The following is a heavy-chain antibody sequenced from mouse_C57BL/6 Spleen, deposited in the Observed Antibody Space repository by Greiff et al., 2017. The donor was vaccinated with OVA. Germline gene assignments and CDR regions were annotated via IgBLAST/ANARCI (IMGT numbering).Heavy chain of an antibody. D-gene: IGHD2-3*01. V-gene: IGHV3-6*01. CDR1: GYSITSGYY. CDR2: ISYDGSN. Sequence: EVKLMESGPGLVKPSQSLSLTCSVTGYSITSGYYWNWIRQFPGNKLEWMGYISYDGSNNYNPSLKNRISITRDTSKNQFFLKLNSVTTEDTATYYCARDGYSTFLYAMDYWGQGTSVTVSS. J-gene: IGHJ4*01. CDR3: ARDGYSTFLYAMDY.